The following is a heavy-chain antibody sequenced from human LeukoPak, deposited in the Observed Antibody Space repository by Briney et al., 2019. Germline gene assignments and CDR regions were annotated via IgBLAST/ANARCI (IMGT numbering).Heavy chain of an antibody. D-gene: IGHD6-13*01. CDR2: ISSSSNII. Sequence: QTGGSLRLSCAASGFTFSNYNMNWVRQAPGKGLEWVSYISSSSNIIYYGDSVKGRFTISRDNAKNSLYLQMNSLRVEDTAVYYCVRDSTAAAWTGDYWGQGTLVTVSS. J-gene: IGHJ4*02. V-gene: IGHV3-48*04. CDR3: VRDSTAAAWTGDY. CDR1: GFTFSNYN.